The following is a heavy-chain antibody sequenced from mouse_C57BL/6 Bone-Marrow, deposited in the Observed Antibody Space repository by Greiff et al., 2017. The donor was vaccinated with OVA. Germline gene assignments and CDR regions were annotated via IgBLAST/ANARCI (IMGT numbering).Heavy chain of an antibody. D-gene: IGHD1-1*02. CDR3: ARHYGYWYFDV. J-gene: IGHJ1*03. CDR2: IYPGGGYT. Sequence: QVQLQQSGAELVRPGTSVKMSCKASGYTFTNYWIGWAKQRPGHGLEWIGDIYPGGGYTNYNEKFKGKATLTADKSSSTAYMQFSSLTSEDSAIYYRARHYGYWYFDVWGTGTTVTVSS. V-gene: IGHV1-63*01. CDR1: GYTFTNYW.